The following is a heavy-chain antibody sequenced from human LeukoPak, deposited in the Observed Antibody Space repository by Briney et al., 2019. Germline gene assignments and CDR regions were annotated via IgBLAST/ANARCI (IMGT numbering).Heavy chain of an antibody. D-gene: IGHD5-24*01. CDR3: ASFLRDDYNYPVAY. Sequence: GGSLRLSCAASGFTFSSHWMHWVRQAPGKGLVWVSRINSDGSSTTYADSVKGRFTISRDNAKNTLYLQMNSLRAEDTAVYYCASFLRDDYNYPVAYWGQGTLVTVSS. CDR2: INSDGSST. V-gene: IGHV3-74*01. J-gene: IGHJ4*02. CDR1: GFTFSSHW.